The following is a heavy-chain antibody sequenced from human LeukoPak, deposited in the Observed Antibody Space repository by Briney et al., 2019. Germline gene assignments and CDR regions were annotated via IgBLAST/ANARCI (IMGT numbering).Heavy chain of an antibody. CDR3: ARGSDDYVWGTHHYYGMDV. Sequence: GGSLRLSCAASGFTFSRHWMHWVRQAPGKGLVWISRINSDASDTNYADFVKGRFTISRDNSKNTLYLQMNSLRAEDTAVYYCARGSDDYVWGTHHYYGMDVWGQGTTVTVSS. V-gene: IGHV3-74*01. CDR1: GFTFSRHW. J-gene: IGHJ6*02. D-gene: IGHD3-16*01. CDR2: INSDASDT.